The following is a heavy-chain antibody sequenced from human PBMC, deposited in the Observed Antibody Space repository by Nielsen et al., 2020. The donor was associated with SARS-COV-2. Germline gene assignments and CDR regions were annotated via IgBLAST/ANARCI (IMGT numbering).Heavy chain of an antibody. J-gene: IGHJ5*02. D-gene: IGHD3-9*01. CDR2: INTNTGNP. Sequence: WVRQAPGQGLEWMGWINTNTGNPTYAQGFTGRFVSSLDTSVSTAYLQISSLKAEDTAVYYCARGPETYYDILTENWFDPWGQGTLVTVSS. V-gene: IGHV7-4-1*02. CDR3: ARGPETYYDILTENWFDP.